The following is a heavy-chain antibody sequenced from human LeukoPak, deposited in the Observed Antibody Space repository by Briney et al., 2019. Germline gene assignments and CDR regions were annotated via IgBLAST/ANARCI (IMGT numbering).Heavy chain of an antibody. J-gene: IGHJ6*03. D-gene: IGHD4-11*01. CDR2: IYYSGST. V-gene: IGHV4-59*13. Sequence: SETLSRTCTVSGGSISSYYWSWIRQPPGKGLESIGYIYYSGSTNYNPSLKSRVTISVDTSKNQFSLKLSSVTAADTAVYYCARAYSNYGYYYYMDVWGKGTTVTVSS. CDR3: ARAYSNYGYYYYMDV. CDR1: GGSISSYY.